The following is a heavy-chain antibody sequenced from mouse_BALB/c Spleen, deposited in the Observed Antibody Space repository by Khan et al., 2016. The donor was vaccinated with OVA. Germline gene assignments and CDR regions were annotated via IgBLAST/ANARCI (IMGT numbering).Heavy chain of an antibody. J-gene: IGHJ2*01. Sequence: EVQLQESGPGLVKPSQSLSPTCTVTGYSITSDYAGNWIRQFPGNKLEWMAYITYSGSTGYNPSLKGRISITRDPSKNQFFLQLHSVITEYTATYYCASGYGSSYLFFDYWGQGTTLPISS. D-gene: IGHD1-1*01. V-gene: IGHV3-2*02. CDR2: ITYSGST. CDR3: ASGYGSSYLFFDY. CDR1: GYSITSDYA.